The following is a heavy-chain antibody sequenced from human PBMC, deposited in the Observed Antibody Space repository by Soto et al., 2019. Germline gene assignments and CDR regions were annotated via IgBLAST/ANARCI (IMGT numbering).Heavy chain of an antibody. CDR1: GFIFSNYW. J-gene: IGHJ4*02. V-gene: IGHV3-74*01. Sequence: EVQLVESGGGLVQPGGSLRLSCAGSGFIFSNYWMHWVRQAPGKGLEWVARIDHDGPTDYADSVRGRFTISRDNAENTLYLQMNSLRPEDTAVYHCVRDSHGDYWGQGTLVTVSS. CDR2: IDHDGPT. CDR3: VRDSHGDY.